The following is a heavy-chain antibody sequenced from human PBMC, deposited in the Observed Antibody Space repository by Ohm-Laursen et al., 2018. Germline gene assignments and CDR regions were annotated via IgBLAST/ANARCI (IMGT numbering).Heavy chain of an antibody. CDR2: ISGSGGST. J-gene: IGHJ4*02. V-gene: IGHV3-23*01. D-gene: IGHD6-13*01. CDR1: GFTFSSYA. Sequence: SLRLSCAASGFTFSSYAMSWVRQAPGKGLEWVSAISGSGGSTYYADSVKGRFTISRDNSKNTLYLQMNSLRAEDTAVYYCAKALSSSWYEIRNWGQGTLVTVSS. CDR3: AKALSSSWYEIRN.